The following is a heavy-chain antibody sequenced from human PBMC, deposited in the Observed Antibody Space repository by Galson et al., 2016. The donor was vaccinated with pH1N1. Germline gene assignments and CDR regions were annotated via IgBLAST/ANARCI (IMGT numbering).Heavy chain of an antibody. CDR1: GFGFSNYG. CDR2: VSQDGTYK. J-gene: IGHJ4*02. V-gene: IGHV3-30*03. CDR3: ARDQYSGFDDEAFDQ. D-gene: IGHD5-12*01. Sequence: SLRLSCAASGFGFSNYGMHWVRQAPGKGLEWVAVVSQDGTYKDYLDSVKGRFTISRDNSKRTLFLHMNSLRAEDTAVYYCARDQYSGFDDEAFDQWGQGTLVTVSS.